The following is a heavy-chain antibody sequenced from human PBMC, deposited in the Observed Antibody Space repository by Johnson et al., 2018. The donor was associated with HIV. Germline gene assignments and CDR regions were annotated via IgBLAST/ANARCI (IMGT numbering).Heavy chain of an antibody. Sequence: VKLVESGGGVVRPGGSLRLSCVASGFTFDDYGMSWVRQAPGKGLEWVSGINWNGGSTGYADSVKGRFTISRDNAKNSLYLQMNSLRTEDTALYYCARTGRLFDAFDIWGQGTMVTVSS. CDR1: GFTFDDYG. CDR2: INWNGGST. CDR3: ARTGRLFDAFDI. J-gene: IGHJ3*02. V-gene: IGHV3-20*04. D-gene: IGHD2-21*01.